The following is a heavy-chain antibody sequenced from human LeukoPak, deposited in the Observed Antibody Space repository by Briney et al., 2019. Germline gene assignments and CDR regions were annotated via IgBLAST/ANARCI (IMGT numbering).Heavy chain of an antibody. Sequence: SETLSLTCAVYGGSFSGYYWSWIRQPPGKGLEWIGEINHSGSTNYNPSLKSRVTISVDTSKNQFSLKLSSVTAADTVVYYCARAGYSSSWSNVAEYFQHWGQGTLVTVSS. D-gene: IGHD6-13*01. CDR2: INHSGST. CDR3: ARAGYSSSWSNVAEYFQH. J-gene: IGHJ1*01. CDR1: GGSFSGYY. V-gene: IGHV4-34*01.